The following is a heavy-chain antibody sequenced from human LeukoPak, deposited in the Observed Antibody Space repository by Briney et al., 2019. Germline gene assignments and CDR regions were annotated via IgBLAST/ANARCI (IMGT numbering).Heavy chain of an antibody. CDR1: EFSFSSYS. V-gene: IGHV3-74*01. D-gene: IGHD3-10*01. CDR2: MNSDGSTT. Sequence: GGSLRLSCAASEFSFSSYSMNWVRQAPGKGLVWVSRMNSDGSTTTYADSVKGRFTISRDNAKNTLYLQMNSLRAEDTAVYYCARVTVRGARSSDYWGQGTLVTVSS. CDR3: ARVTVRGARSSDY. J-gene: IGHJ4*02.